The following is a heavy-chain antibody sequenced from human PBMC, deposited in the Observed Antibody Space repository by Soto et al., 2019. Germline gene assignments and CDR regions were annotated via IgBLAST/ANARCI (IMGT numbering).Heavy chain of an antibody. J-gene: IGHJ4*02. Sequence: SETLSLTCTVSGGSISSSSYDWGWLRQPPGKGLEWIGSIYYSGSTYYNPSLKSRVTISVDTSKNQFSLKLSSVTAADTAVYYCAREDNYGDYISFDYWGQGTLVTVSS. D-gene: IGHD4-17*01. V-gene: IGHV4-39*02. CDR2: IYYSGST. CDR3: AREDNYGDYISFDY. CDR1: GGSISSSSYD.